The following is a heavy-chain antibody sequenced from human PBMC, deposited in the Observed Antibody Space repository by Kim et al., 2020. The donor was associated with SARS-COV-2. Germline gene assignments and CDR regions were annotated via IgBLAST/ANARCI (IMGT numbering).Heavy chain of an antibody. Sequence: DSVKGRFTISRDNAKNSLFLQMNSLRTEVTALYYCAKDFYSSSSWGGTFDYWGQGTLVTVSS. J-gene: IGHJ4*02. CDR3: AKDFYSSSSWGGTFDY. V-gene: IGHV3-9*01. D-gene: IGHD6-6*01.